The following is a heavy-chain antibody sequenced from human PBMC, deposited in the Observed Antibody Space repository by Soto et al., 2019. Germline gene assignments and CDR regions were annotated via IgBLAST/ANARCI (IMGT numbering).Heavy chain of an antibody. Sequence: QVQLVQSGAEVKKPGSSVKVSCKASGGTFSSYAISWVRQAPGQGLEWMGGIIPIFGTANYAQKVQGRVTITAHESTSTAYMELSSLRSEDTAVYYCARVDYGGNGDDYWGQGTLVTVSS. CDR2: IIPIFGTA. CDR1: GGTFSSYA. D-gene: IGHD4-17*01. J-gene: IGHJ4*02. V-gene: IGHV1-69*12. CDR3: ARVDYGGNGDDY.